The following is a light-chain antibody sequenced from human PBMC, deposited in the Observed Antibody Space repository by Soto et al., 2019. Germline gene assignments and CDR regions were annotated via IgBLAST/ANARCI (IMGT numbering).Light chain of an antibody. Sequence: QSVLTQPASVSGSPGRSITITCTGSASNIGGYNLVSWYQHHAGKAPKVIIYEGVKRPSGVSNRFSGFKSGTTASLTISGLQAEDEADYYCCSYVGATTYVFGSGTKVTVL. CDR3: CSYVGATTYV. J-gene: IGLJ1*01. CDR2: EGV. V-gene: IGLV2-23*01. CDR1: ASNIGGYNL.